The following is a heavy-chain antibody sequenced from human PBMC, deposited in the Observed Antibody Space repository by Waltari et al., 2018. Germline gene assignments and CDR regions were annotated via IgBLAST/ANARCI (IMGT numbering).Heavy chain of an antibody. CDR3: ARGVTTVEY. Sequence: EVQLVESGGGLVQPGGALRLSCSGSGFRFTNHWRSWVRQAPGKGPEWVASIKQDGSEKYYVDSMKGRFTISRDNAKNSLSLQMDSLRAEDTAVYFCARGVTTVEYWGQGTLVTVSS. D-gene: IGHD2-21*02. CDR2: IKQDGSEK. J-gene: IGHJ4*02. V-gene: IGHV3-7*04. CDR1: GFRFTNHW.